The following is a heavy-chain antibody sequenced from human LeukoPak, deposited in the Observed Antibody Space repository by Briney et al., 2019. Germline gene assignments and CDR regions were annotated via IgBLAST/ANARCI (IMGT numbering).Heavy chain of an antibody. CDR3: ARTRERWYSSGWHFDY. CDR1: GGSFSGYY. CDR2: INHSGST. J-gene: IGHJ4*02. Sequence: SETLSLTCAVYGGSFSGYYWSWIRQPPGKGLEWIGEINHSGSTNYNPSLKSRVTISVDTSKNQFSLKLSSVTAADTAVYYCARTRERWYSSGWHFDYWGQGTLVTVSS. D-gene: IGHD6-19*01. V-gene: IGHV4-34*01.